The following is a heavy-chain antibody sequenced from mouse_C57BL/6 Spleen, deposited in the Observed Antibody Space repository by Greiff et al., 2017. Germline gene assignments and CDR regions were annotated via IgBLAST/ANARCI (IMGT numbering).Heavy chain of an antibody. V-gene: IGHV5-17*01. J-gene: IGHJ3*01. D-gene: IGHD1-1*01. Sequence: DVHLVESGGGLVKPGGSLKLSCAASGFTFSDYGMHWVRQAPEKGLEWVAYISSGSSTIYYADTVKGRFTISRDNAKNTLFLQMTSLRSEDTAMYYCARRDYYGSSSAWFAYWGQGTLVTVSA. CDR3: ARRDYYGSSSAWFAY. CDR2: ISSGSSTI. CDR1: GFTFSDYG.